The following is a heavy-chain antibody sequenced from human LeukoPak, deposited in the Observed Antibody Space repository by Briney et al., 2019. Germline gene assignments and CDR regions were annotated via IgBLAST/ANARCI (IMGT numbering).Heavy chain of an antibody. CDR3: ARNPMYSSSWGFDY. CDR2: IHYSGST. CDR1: GGSITNYY. D-gene: IGHD6-13*01. Sequence: SETLSLTCTVSGGSITNYYWTWIRQPPGKGLEWIGYIHYSGSTNYNPSLKSRVTISVDTSKNQFSLKLSSVTAADTAVYYCARNPMYSSSWGFDYWGQGTLVTVSS. J-gene: IGHJ4*02. V-gene: IGHV4-59*12.